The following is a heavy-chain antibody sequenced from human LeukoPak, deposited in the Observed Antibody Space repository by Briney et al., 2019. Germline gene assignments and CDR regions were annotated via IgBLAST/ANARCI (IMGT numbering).Heavy chain of an antibody. J-gene: IGHJ6*03. D-gene: IGHD1-26*01. CDR1: GGSFSGYY. V-gene: IGHV4-34*01. Sequence: SETLSLTCAVYGGSFSGYYWSWIRQPPGKGLEWIGEINHSGSTSYNPSLKSRVTISVDTSKNQFSLKLSSVTAADTAVYYCASAPPVGPYYYYYYMDVWGKGTTVTVSS. CDR2: INHSGST. CDR3: ASAPPVGPYYYYYYMDV.